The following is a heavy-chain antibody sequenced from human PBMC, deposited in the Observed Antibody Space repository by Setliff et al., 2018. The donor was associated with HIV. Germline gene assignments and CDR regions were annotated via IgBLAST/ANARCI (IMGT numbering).Heavy chain of an antibody. J-gene: IGHJ5*02. CDR2: IYYSGST. CDR1: GGSISSHY. Sequence: SETLSLTCTVSGGSISSHYWSWIRQPPGKGLEWIGSIYYSGSTNYNPSLKSRVAISVDTSKNLFSLKMNSVTPADTAVYYCAREEDYNFWSGYDWFDPWGQGTLVTVSS. D-gene: IGHD3-3*01. CDR3: AREEDYNFWSGYDWFDP. V-gene: IGHV4-59*11.